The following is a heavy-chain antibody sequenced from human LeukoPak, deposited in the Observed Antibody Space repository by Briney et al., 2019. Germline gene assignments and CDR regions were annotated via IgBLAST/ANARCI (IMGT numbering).Heavy chain of an antibody. CDR1: NYSFINYG. CDR2: VSAYNGKT. CDR3: RGFYSNFGDY. V-gene: IGHV1-18*01. J-gene: IGHJ4*02. D-gene: IGHD4-11*01. Sequence: ASVKVSCKASNYSFINYGIGWGRQAPGQGLEWMGWVSAYNGKTSYAEQFRGRVTMTADTSTATGYMELTGLTSDDTAVYYCRGFYSNFGDYWGQGTRVAVSS.